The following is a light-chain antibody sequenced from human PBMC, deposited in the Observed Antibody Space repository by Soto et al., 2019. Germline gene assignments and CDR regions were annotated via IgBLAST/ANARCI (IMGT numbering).Light chain of an antibody. V-gene: IGLV2-8*01. CDR2: EVS. CDR1: SSDVGGYNY. Sequence: QSVLTQPASASGSPGQSVTISCTGTSSDVGGYNYLSWYQHRPGKAPKLILYEVSKRPSGDPDRFSGSKSGNTASLTVSGLPAEDAADYYCTSSAGSIYVFGTGTKGTVL. J-gene: IGLJ1*01. CDR3: TSSAGSIYV.